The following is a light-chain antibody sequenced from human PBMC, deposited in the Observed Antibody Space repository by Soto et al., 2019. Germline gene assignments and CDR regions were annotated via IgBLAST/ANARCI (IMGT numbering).Light chain of an antibody. Sequence: QSALTQPASVSGSPGQSITISCTGTSSDVGGYNYVSWYQQHPGKAPKLMIYEVSNRPSGVSNRFSGSKSGNTASLTISGLQAEDEADYYCSSYTGSSTLGVFGTGTKLTVL. J-gene: IGLJ1*01. CDR1: SSDVGGYNY. CDR2: EVS. CDR3: SSYTGSSTLGV. V-gene: IGLV2-14*01.